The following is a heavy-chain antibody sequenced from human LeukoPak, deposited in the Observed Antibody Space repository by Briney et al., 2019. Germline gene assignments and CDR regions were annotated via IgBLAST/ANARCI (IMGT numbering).Heavy chain of an antibody. J-gene: IGHJ4*02. CDR1: DFSFTSYG. CDR2: ISAYNGST. V-gene: IGHV1-18*01. D-gene: IGHD6-19*01. CDR3: ARDYSSGWPNFDY. Sequence: GASVKVSCKASDFSFTSYGMSWVRQAPGQGLEWMGWISAYNGSTKYAQKLQGRVTMTTDTSTSTAYMELRSLRSDDTAVYYCARDYSSGWPNFDYWGQGTLVTVSS.